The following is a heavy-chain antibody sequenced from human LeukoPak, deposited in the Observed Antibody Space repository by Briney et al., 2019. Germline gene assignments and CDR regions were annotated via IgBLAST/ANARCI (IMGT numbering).Heavy chain of an antibody. CDR1: GFTFRSYA. CDR2: ISGSGGRP. V-gene: IGHV3-23*01. Sequence: GGSLRLSCAASGFTFRSYAMSWVRQAPGKGLEWVSAISGSGGRPYYADSVKGRFTISRDNSNNTLYLQSNSLRAEDTAVYYCAKNAYSSSSHSIVALFDSTPDTYYFDYWGQGTLVTVSA. CDR3: AKNAYSSSSHSIVALFDSTPDTYYFDY. D-gene: IGHD6-6*01. J-gene: IGHJ4*02.